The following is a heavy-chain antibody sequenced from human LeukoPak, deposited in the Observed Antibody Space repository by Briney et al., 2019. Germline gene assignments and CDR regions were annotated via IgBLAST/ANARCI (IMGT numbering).Heavy chain of an antibody. CDR1: SGSISSYY. J-gene: IGHJ4*02. CDR2: IYYSGST. V-gene: IGHV4-59*08. D-gene: IGHD6-13*01. CDR3: ARQDLGYSSSWYPFD. Sequence: SETLSLTCTVSSGSISSYYWSWIRQPPGKGLEWIGYIYYSGSTNYNPSLKSRVTISVDTSKNQFSLKLSSVTAADTAVYYCARQDLGYSSSWYPFDWGQGTLVTVSS.